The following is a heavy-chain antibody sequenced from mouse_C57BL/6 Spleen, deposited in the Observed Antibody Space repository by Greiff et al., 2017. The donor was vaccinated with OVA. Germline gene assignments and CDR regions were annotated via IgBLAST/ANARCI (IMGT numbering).Heavy chain of an antibody. CDR1: GYTFTSYW. Sequence: VQLQQPGAELVKPGASVKLSCKASGYTFTSYWMHWVKQRPGQGLEWIGMIHPNSGSTNYNEKFKSKATLTVDKSSSTAYMQLSSLTSEDSAVYYCARSGYTEWGAWFAYWGQGTLVTVSA. J-gene: IGHJ3*01. D-gene: IGHD1-2*01. V-gene: IGHV1-64*01. CDR2: IHPNSGST. CDR3: ARSGYTEWGAWFAY.